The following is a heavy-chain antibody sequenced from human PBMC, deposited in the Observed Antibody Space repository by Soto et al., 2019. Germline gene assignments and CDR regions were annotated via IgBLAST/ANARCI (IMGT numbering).Heavy chain of an antibody. J-gene: IGHJ6*02. D-gene: IGHD6-6*01. CDR3: ARGSSIAGLYYGMDV. CDR1: GGSISSGGYY. V-gene: IGHV4-31*03. Sequence: SETLSLTCTVSGGSISSGGYYWTWIRQHPGKGLEWIGYNYYSGITYYNPSLKSRVTISLDTSKNQFSLKLSSVTAAYTAVYYCARGSSIAGLYYGMDVWGQGTTVT. CDR2: NYYSGIT.